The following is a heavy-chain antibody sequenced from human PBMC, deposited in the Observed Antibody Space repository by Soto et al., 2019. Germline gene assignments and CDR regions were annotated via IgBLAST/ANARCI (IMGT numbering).Heavy chain of an antibody. J-gene: IGHJ4*02. CDR1: GCSVSSYF. D-gene: IGHD3-22*01. CDR2: VYYSGST. Sequence: SETLALTCTVSGCSVSSYFWSWIRQPPGKGLEWIAYVYYSGSTNYNPSLKSRVTISVDTSKNQFSLKLSSVAAADTAAFYCAGRYPDESSGYHLDYWGQGTLVTVSS. V-gene: IGHV4-59*08. CDR3: AGRYPDESSGYHLDY.